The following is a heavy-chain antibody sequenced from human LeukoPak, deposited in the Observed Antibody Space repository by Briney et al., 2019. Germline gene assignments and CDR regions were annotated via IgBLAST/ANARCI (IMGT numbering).Heavy chain of an antibody. D-gene: IGHD2-15*01. J-gene: IGHJ4*02. CDR3: ARGCGGNCYLNDY. Sequence: GGSLRLSCAASGFTFSIYSMNWVRKAPGKGLEWVSSISPSSSYIYYADSVKGRFTVSRDNAKSSLYLQMNSLRAEDTAVYYCARGCGGNCYLNDYWGQGTLVTVSS. CDR1: GFTFSIYS. V-gene: IGHV3-21*01. CDR2: ISPSSSYI.